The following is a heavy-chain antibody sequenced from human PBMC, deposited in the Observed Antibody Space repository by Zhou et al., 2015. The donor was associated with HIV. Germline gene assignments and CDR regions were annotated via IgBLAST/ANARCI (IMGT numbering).Heavy chain of an antibody. Sequence: QVQLVQSGAEVKKPGSSVKVSCKASGGTFSSYAISWVRQAPGQGLEWMGGIIPIFGTANYAQKFQGRVTITADESTSTAYMELSSLRSEDTAVYYCARDWGTIFGPIAQDYYYYGMDVWGQGTTVTVSS. CDR2: IIPIFGTA. J-gene: IGHJ6*02. CDR3: ARDWGTIFGPIAQDYYYYGMDV. D-gene: IGHD3-3*01. V-gene: IGHV1-69*01. CDR1: GGTFSSYA.